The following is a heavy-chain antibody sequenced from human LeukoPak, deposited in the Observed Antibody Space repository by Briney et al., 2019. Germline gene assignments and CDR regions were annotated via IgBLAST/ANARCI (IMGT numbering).Heavy chain of an antibody. CDR3: ARDLRYYDTYDY. J-gene: IGHJ4*02. V-gene: IGHV1-46*01. CDR2: INPSGGST. Sequence: ASVRVSCEASGYTFTSYYMHCVRQTPGQRLEWMGIINPSGGSTSYAQKFQGRVTMTRDMSTSTVYMELSSLRSDDTAVYYCARDLRYYDTYDYWGQGTLVTVSS. CDR1: GYTFTSYY. D-gene: IGHD3-22*01.